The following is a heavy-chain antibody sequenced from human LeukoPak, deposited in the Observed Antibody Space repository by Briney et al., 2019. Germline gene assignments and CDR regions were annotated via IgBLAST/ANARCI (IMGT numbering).Heavy chain of an antibody. D-gene: IGHD3-16*02. J-gene: IGHJ4*02. V-gene: IGHV3-66*01. CDR2: IYVDGST. CDR3: ARDLATRQRTGLYDS. CDR1: GISVSSNY. Sequence: GGSLRLSCAASGISVSSNYISWVRQAPGKGLQWGSVIYVDGSTYYADSVKGRITISRDNSRNTLYLQMNSLRAEDTAVYYCARDLATRQRTGLYDSWGQGALVTVSS.